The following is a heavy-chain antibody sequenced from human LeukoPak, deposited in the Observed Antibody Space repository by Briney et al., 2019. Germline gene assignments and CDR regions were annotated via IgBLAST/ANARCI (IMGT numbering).Heavy chain of an antibody. CDR2: ISSSSSYI. J-gene: IGHJ3*02. CDR1: GFTFSSYS. CDR3: ATIAPSSGFDI. Sequence: GGSLRLSCAASGFTFSSYSMNWVRQAPGKGLEWVSSISSSSSYIYYADSVKGRFTISRDNAKNTLYLQMNSLRAEDTAVYYCATIAPSSGFDIWGQGTMVTVSS. V-gene: IGHV3-21*01. D-gene: IGHD1-26*01.